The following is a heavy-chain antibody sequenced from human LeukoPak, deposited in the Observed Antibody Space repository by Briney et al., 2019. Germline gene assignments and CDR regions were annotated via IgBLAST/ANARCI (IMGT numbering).Heavy chain of an antibody. J-gene: IGHJ4*02. CDR3: AREPTD. V-gene: IGHV4-61*02. CDR1: GGSISSGSYY. Sequence: SETLSLTCTVSGGSISSGSYYWTWIRQPAGKGLEWIGRMYTSGSTNYNPSLKSRVTISVDTSKNQFSLKLSSVTAADTAVYYCAREPTDWGQGTLVTVSS. CDR2: MYTSGST.